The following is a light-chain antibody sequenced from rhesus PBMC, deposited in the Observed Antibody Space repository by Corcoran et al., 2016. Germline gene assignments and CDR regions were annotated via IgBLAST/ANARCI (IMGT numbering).Light chain of an antibody. Sequence: QVILTQSPATLSLSPGERATLSCRAGKSVSSYLAWYQQKPWQAPRLLIYGASSRATGIPDRFSGSGFGTDFTLTISSLEPEDVGVYHCYQHSSGYTFGPGTKLDIK. CDR1: KSVSSY. CDR2: GAS. CDR3: YQHSSGYT. J-gene: IGKJ3*01. V-gene: IGKV3-10*01.